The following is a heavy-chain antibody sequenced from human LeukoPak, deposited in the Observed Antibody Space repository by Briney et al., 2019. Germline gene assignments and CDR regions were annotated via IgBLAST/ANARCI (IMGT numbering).Heavy chain of an antibody. CDR2: ISGSGGST. J-gene: IGHJ3*02. CDR1: GFTFSSYA. CDR3: AKDPSSIAAAGPGAFDI. Sequence: GGSLRLSCSASGFTFSSYAMHWVRQAPGKGLEWVSAISGSGGSTYYADSVKGRFTISRDNSKNTLYLQMNSLRAEDTAVYYCAKDPSSIAAAGPGAFDIWGQGTMVTVSS. D-gene: IGHD6-13*01. V-gene: IGHV3-23*01.